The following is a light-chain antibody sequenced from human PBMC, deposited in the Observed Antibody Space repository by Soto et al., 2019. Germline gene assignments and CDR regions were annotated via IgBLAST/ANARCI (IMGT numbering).Light chain of an antibody. CDR1: QSISSY. Sequence: DIQMTQSPSSLSASVGDRVTITCRASQSISSYLNWYQQKPGKAPKFLIYAASSLQSGVPSRFSGSGSGTDFTLTITSLQPEDFATYYCQQSYGTPITFGQGTRLEIK. CDR3: QQSYGTPIT. J-gene: IGKJ5*01. CDR2: AAS. V-gene: IGKV1-39*01.